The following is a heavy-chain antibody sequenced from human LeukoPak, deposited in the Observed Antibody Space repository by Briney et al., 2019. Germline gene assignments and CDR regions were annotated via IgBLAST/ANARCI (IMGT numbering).Heavy chain of an antibody. CDR1: GYTFTSYA. CDR2: INAGNGNT. V-gene: IGHV1-3*01. Sequence: ASVKVSCKASGYTFTSYAMHWVRQAPGQRLEWMGWINAGNGNTKYSQKFQGRVTITRDTSASTAYMELSSLRSEDTAVYYCARDQSRGYGFDYWGQGTLVTVSS. D-gene: IGHD5-12*01. J-gene: IGHJ4*02. CDR3: ARDQSRGYGFDY.